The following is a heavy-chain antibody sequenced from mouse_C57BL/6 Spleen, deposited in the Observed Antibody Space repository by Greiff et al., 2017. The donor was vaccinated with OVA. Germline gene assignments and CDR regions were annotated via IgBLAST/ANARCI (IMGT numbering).Heavy chain of an antibody. CDR1: GYTFTDYN. Sequence: EVQLQQSGPELVKPGASVKMSCKASGYTFTDYNMHWGQQSPGKSLEWIGDRHPNNGGTSYNQKFKGKATLTVNKSSSTAYMELRSLTSEDSAVYYCARRLDYWGKGTTLTVSS. CDR3: ARRLDY. V-gene: IGHV1-22*01. CDR2: RHPNNGGT. J-gene: IGHJ2*01.